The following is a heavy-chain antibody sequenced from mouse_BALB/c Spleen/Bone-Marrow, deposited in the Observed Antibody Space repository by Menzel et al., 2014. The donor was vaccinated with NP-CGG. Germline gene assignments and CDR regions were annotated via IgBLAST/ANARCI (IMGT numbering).Heavy chain of an antibody. CDR1: GYTFTDYA. Sequence: VKLMESGAELVRPGVSVKISCKGSGYTFTDYAIHWVKQSHAKSLEWIGLISGYYGDAIYNQKFKGKATMTVDKSSSTAYTDLARLTSEDSAIYYCARSGKVRNAMDYWGQGTSVTVSS. D-gene: IGHD2-14*01. J-gene: IGHJ4*01. V-gene: IGHV1S137*01. CDR2: ISGYYGDA. CDR3: ARSGKVRNAMDY.